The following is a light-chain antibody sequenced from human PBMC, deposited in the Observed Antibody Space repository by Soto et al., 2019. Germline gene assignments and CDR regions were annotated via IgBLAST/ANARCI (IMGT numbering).Light chain of an antibody. J-gene: IGKJ4*01. CDR3: QQLNNSPLT. CDR2: DAS. CDR1: QDISNH. Sequence: EIQMAESASSLSACVQDRFTSTFQATQDISNHLNWYQQKPGKAPNRLIYDASNLEMGVPPRFSGSGSETYFTLTIRGLQPEDRATYYCQQLNNSPLTFGGGTKVDIK. V-gene: IGKV1-33*01.